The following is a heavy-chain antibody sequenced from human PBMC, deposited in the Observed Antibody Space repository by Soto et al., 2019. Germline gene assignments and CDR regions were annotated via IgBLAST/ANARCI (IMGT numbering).Heavy chain of an antibody. CDR2: IYYSGST. V-gene: IGHV4-61*01. CDR3: ARGRIGQWLVNWFDP. J-gene: IGHJ5*02. Sequence: PSETLSLTCTVSGGSVSSGSYYWSWIRQPPGKGLEWIGYIYYSGSTNYNPSLKSRVTISVDTSKNQFSLKLSSVTAADTAVYYCARGRIGQWLVNWFDPWGQGTLVTVSS. D-gene: IGHD6-19*01. CDR1: GGSVSSGSYY.